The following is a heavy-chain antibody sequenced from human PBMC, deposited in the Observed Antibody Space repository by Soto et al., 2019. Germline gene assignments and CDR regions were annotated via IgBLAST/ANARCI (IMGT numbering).Heavy chain of an antibody. CDR2: ILYDGINK. CDR3: ARDRHRASFDY. Sequence: QVQLVESGGGVVQPGRSLRLSCAASGFTFSSYAMHWVRQAPGKGLEWVTVILYDGINKYYADSVKGRFTISRDNSKNTLYLQMNSLRAEDTAVYYCARDRHRASFDYWGQGTLVTVSS. J-gene: IGHJ4*02. CDR1: GFTFSSYA. V-gene: IGHV3-30-3*01.